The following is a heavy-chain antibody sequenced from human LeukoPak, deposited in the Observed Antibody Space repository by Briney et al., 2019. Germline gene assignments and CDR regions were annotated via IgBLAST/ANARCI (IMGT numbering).Heavy chain of an antibody. CDR2: IIGSGGST. J-gene: IGHJ6*02. D-gene: IGHD3-10*01. CDR3: AKTITMVAAYYYGMDV. V-gene: IGHV3-23*01. CDR1: GFTFSSYA. Sequence: GGSLRLSCAASGFTFSSYAISWVRQAPGKGGEWVSAIIGSGGSTYYADSVKGRFTISRDNSKNTLFLQMNSLRAEDTAVYYCAKTITMVAAYYYGMDVWGQGTTVTVSS.